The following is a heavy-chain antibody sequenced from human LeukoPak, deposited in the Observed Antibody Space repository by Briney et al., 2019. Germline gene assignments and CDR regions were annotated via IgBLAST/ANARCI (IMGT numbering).Heavy chain of an antibody. V-gene: IGHV3-30*02. D-gene: IGHD4-23*01. CDR1: GFTFRNYG. CDR3: AKDLHGGYSSDY. CDR2: IGYEGVHK. Sequence: GGSLRLSCAASGFTFRNYGMHWVRQAPGKGLEWVSFIGYEGVHKYYADSVKGRFTISKDNSKATLYLQMNSLRPEDTAVYYCAKDLHGGYSSDYWGQGTLVTVCS. J-gene: IGHJ4*02.